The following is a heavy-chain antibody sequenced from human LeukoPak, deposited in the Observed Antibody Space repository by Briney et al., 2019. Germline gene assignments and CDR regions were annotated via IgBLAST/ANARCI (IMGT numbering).Heavy chain of an antibody. V-gene: IGHV3-9*01. CDR2: ISWNSGSI. CDR1: GFTFDDYA. D-gene: IGHD3-9*01. CDR3: AKDPRDILTGYYFDY. Sequence: PGRSLRLSCAASGFTFDDYAMHWVRQAPGKGLEWVSGISWNSGSICYADSVKGRFTISRDNAKNSLYLQMNILRAEDTALYYCAKDPRDILTGYYFDYWGQGTLVTVSS. J-gene: IGHJ4*02.